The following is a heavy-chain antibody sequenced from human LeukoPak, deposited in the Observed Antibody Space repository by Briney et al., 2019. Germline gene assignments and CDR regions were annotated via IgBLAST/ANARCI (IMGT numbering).Heavy chain of an antibody. CDR3: ARDRGVLRYFDWLFEFDY. V-gene: IGHV1-8*03. Sequence: ASVKVSCKASGYTFTSYDINWVRQATGQGLEWMGWMNPNSGNTSYAQKFQGRVTITRNTSISTAYMELSSLRSEDTAVYYCARDRGVLRYFDWLFEFDYWGQGTLVTVSS. J-gene: IGHJ4*02. CDR2: MNPNSGNT. CDR1: GYTFTSYD. D-gene: IGHD3-9*01.